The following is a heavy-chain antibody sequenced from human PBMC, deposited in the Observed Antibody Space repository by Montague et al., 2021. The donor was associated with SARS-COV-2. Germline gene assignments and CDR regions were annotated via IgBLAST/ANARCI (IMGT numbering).Heavy chain of an antibody. D-gene: IGHD1-26*01. CDR1: GGSFSGYY. V-gene: IGHV4-34*01. CDR2: INHSGTT. CDR3: ARGGRGSRHHLLSGTWFDP. Sequence: SETLSLTCAVYGGSFSGYYWSWIRQSPGEGLEWIGEINHSGTTNYNPSLKSRVIISADTSKNQFSLKTSSVTAADTAVYYCARGGRGSRHHLLSGTWFDPWGQGTLVTVSS. J-gene: IGHJ5*02.